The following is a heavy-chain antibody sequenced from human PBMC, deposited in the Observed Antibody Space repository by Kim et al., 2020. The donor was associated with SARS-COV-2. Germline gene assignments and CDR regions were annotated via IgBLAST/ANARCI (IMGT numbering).Heavy chain of an antibody. V-gene: IGHV3-23*01. Sequence: GGSLRLSCAASGFTLRNYAMSWVRQAPGKGLEWVSTSGSAGGTFYAESVKGRFTISRDNSKSTLSLQMNSLRAEDTAGYYCAKRDTSGSYYFDYWGQGT. J-gene: IGHJ4*02. CDR1: GFTLRNYA. D-gene: IGHD6-19*01. CDR3: AKRDTSGSYYFDY. CDR2: SGSAGGT.